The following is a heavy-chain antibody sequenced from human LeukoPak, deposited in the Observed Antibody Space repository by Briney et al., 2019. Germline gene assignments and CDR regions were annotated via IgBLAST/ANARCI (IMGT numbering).Heavy chain of an antibody. CDR3: ARESYYDSFDP. D-gene: IGHD3-3*01. V-gene: IGHV1-18*01. J-gene: IGHJ5*02. CDR2: ISAYNGNT. CDR1: GYTFTSYG. Sequence: ASVKVSCKASGYTFTSYGISWVRQAPGQGLEWMGWISAYNGNTNYAQKLQGRVTMTTDTSASTAYMELSSLRSEDTAVYYCARESYYDSFDPWGQGTLVTVSS.